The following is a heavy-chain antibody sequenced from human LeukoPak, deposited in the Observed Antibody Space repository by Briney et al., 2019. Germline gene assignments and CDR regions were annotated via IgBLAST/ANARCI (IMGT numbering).Heavy chain of an antibody. CDR2: IKQDGSEK. D-gene: IGHD3-10*01. CDR1: GFTFSSYW. CDR3: AKGAFRDQVQGYYYMDV. J-gene: IGHJ6*03. Sequence: GGSLRLSCAASGFTFSSYWMSWVRQVPGKGLEWVANIKQDGSEKYYVDSVKGRFIISRDNAKNSLYLQMISLRAEDTAVYYCAKGAFRDQVQGYYYMDVWGKGTTVTVSS. V-gene: IGHV3-7*01.